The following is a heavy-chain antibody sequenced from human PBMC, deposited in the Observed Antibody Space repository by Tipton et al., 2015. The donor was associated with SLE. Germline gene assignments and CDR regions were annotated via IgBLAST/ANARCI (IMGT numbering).Heavy chain of an antibody. CDR3: VRDAHGYYSGWMDY. V-gene: IGHV4-61*09. CDR2: IYTSGST. CDR1: GGSITSGNSY. D-gene: IGHD2-15*01. Sequence: TLSLTCTVSGGSITSGNSYWSWFRQPAGKGLEWIGHIYTSGSTNYNPSVQSRVTMSVDTSKNQFSLILSSVTAADTAVYYCVRDAHGYYSGWMDYWGQGTLVTVSS. J-gene: IGHJ4*02.